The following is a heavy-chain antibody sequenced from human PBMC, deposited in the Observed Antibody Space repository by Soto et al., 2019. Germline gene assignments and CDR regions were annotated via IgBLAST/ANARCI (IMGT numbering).Heavy chain of an antibody. J-gene: IGHJ5*02. D-gene: IGHD3-3*01. CDR2: ISAYNGNT. Sequence: ASVKVSCKASGYTFTSYGISWVRQAPGQGLEWMGWISAYNGNTNYAQKLQGRVTMTTDTSTSTAYMELRSLRSDDTAVYYCGRDGLLEWLGVFAPCGQGPLGTVSS. V-gene: IGHV1-18*01. CDR1: GYTFTSYG. CDR3: GRDGLLEWLGVFAP.